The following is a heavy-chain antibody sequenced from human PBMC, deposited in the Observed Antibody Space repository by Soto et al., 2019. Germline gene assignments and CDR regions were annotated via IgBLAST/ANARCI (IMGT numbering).Heavy chain of an antibody. Sequence: QVRLQEWGPGLVKPSQTLSLKCSVSGGSITTGGRYWSWIRQLPGKGLEWIGDIYYSGNTYSKAYLKSRVTISVEAAKNQFSLKLSSVTAEDTDVYYCAQALVFTGGDGFDIWGQGRLVTVSS. D-gene: IGHD1-1*01. V-gene: IGHV4-31*02. CDR1: GGSITTGGRY. CDR2: IYYSGNT. J-gene: IGHJ3*02. CDR3: AQALVFTGGDGFDI.